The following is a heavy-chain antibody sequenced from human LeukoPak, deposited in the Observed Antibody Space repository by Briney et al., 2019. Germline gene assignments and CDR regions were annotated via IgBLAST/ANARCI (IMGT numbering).Heavy chain of an antibody. CDR3: AREGDSSGFDY. V-gene: IGHV3-30*04. CDR1: GFTFSSYA. J-gene: IGHJ4*02. D-gene: IGHD3-22*01. CDR2: ISYDGSNK. Sequence: PGGSLRPSCAASGFTFSSYAMHWVRQAPGKGLEWVAVISYDGSNKYYADPVKGRFTISRDNSRNTLYLQMNSLRAEDTAVYYCAREGDSSGFDYWGQGTLVTVSS.